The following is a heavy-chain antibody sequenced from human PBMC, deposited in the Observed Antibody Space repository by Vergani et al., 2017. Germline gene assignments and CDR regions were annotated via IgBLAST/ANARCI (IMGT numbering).Heavy chain of an antibody. V-gene: IGHV1-2*02. Sequence: QVQLVQSGAEVKKPGASVKVSCKASGYTFTGYYMHWVRQAPGQGLEWMGWINPNSGGTNYAQKFQGRVTMTRDTSISTAYMELSRLRSDDTAVYYCARGYYGSGSYYKVRKTYYYYMDVWGKGTTVTVSS. CDR2: INPNSGGT. D-gene: IGHD3-10*01. CDR3: ARGYYGSGSYYKVRKTYYYYMDV. CDR1: GYTFTGYY. J-gene: IGHJ6*03.